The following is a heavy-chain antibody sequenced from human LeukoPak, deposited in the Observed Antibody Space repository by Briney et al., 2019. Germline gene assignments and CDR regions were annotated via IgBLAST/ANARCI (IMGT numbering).Heavy chain of an antibody. D-gene: IGHD2-21*02. CDR2: INPSGGST. CDR1: GYTFTSYY. CDR3: ARTDCGGDCYSSRGWIDP. J-gene: IGHJ5*02. V-gene: IGHV1-46*01. Sequence: ASVKVSCKASGYTFTSYYMHWVRQAPGQGLEWMGIINPSGGSTSYAQKFQGRVTMTRDMSTSTVYMELSSLRSEDTAVYYCARTDCGGDCYSSRGWIDPWGQGTLVTVSS.